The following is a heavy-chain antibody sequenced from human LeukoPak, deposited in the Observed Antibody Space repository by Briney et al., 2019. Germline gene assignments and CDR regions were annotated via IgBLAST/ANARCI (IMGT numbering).Heavy chain of an antibody. CDR2: IYVTGST. D-gene: IGHD3-22*01. J-gene: IGHJ6*03. Sequence: SETLSLTCTVSGGSIINYYWSWIRQPAGTGLEWVGRIYVTGSTIYNPSLQSRLTMSVDTSKNQFSLRLTSVTAADTAVYYCARLKYYDSTGYSPGYYMDVWGKGITVTVSS. CDR3: ARLKYYDSTGYSPGYYMDV. V-gene: IGHV4-4*07. CDR1: GGSIINYY.